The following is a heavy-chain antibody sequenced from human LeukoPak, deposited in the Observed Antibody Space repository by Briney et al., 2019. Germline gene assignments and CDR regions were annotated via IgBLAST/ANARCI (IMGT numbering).Heavy chain of an antibody. Sequence: PGGSLRLSCAASGFTFSSYSMNWVRQAPGKGLKWVSSISSSSSYIYYADSVKGRFTISRDNAKNSLYLQMNSLRAEDTAVYYCARGVLGITGTDYDYWGQGTLVTVSS. CDR1: GFTFSSYS. CDR3: ARGVLGITGTDYDY. V-gene: IGHV3-21*01. CDR2: ISSSSSYI. D-gene: IGHD1/OR15-1a*01. J-gene: IGHJ4*02.